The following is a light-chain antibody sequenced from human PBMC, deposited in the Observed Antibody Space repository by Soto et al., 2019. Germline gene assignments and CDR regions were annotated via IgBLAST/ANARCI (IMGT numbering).Light chain of an antibody. V-gene: IGLV1-44*01. CDR1: SSNIGSNP. J-gene: IGLJ7*01. CDR3: AAWDDSLDAAV. Sequence: QSVLSQPPSASGTPGQRVTISCSGSSSNIGSNPVTWYQQFPGTAPRLLIYSNDQRPSGVPDRFSGSKSGTSASLAIGLQSEDEADYYCAAWDDSLDAAVFGGGTQLTV. CDR2: SND.